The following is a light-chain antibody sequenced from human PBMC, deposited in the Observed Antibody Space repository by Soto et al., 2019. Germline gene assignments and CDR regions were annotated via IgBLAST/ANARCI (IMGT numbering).Light chain of an antibody. V-gene: IGKV1-39*01. J-gene: IGKJ1*01. CDR2: AAS. CDR1: QSISSY. CDR3: PHRYRTLST. Sequence: DIQMTQSPSSLSASVGDRVTITCRASQSISSYLNWYQQKPGKAPNPLIYAASSLQSGVPSRFSRSSSPTAFPLTIRTLQPADLPTYHSPHRYRTLSTFGQRPNVQI.